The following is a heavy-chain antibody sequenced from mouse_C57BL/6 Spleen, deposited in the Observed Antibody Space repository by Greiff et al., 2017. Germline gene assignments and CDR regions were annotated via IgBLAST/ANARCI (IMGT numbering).Heavy chain of an antibody. J-gene: IGHJ3*01. CDR1: GYTFTSYW. D-gene: IGHD2-2*01. CDR3: ARDYYGYDVAWFAY. V-gene: IGHV1-72*01. CDR2: IDPNSGGT. Sequence: QVQLKQPGAELVKPGASVKLSCKASGYTFTSYWMHWVKQRPGRGLEWIGRIDPNSGGTKYNEKFKSKATLTVDKPSSTAYMQLSSLTSEDSAVYYCARDYYGYDVAWFAYWGQGTLVTVSA.